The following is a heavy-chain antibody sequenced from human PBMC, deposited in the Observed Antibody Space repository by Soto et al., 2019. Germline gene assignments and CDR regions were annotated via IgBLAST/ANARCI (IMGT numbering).Heavy chain of an antibody. CDR1: GFTFSTYD. CDR3: AKQDTHYFDY. CDR2: ITASGSST. V-gene: IGHV3-23*01. D-gene: IGHD2-15*01. J-gene: IGHJ4*02. Sequence: PGGSLRLSCAASGFTFSTYDMSWVRQAPGKGLEWVSSITASGSSTYYADSVKGRFTISRDNSKNTLYLQMNSPKAEDTAVYYCAKQDTHYFDYWGQGTQVTVSS.